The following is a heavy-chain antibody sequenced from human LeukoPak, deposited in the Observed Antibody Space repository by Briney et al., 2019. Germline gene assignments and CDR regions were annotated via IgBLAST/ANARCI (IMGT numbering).Heavy chain of an antibody. D-gene: IGHD5-12*01. CDR3: AKVQIVAKGYYYYYYMDV. J-gene: IGHJ6*03. V-gene: IGHV3-23*01. CDR1: GFTFSSYA. Sequence: GGSLRLSCAASGFTFSSYAMSWVRQAPGKGLEWVSAISGSGGSTYYADSVKGRFTISRDNSKNTLYLQMNSLRAEDTAVYYCAKVQIVAKGYYYYYYMDVWGKGTTVTVSS. CDR2: ISGSGGST.